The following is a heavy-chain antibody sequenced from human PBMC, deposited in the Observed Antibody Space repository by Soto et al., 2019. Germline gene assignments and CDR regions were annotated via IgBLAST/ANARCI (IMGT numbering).Heavy chain of an antibody. Sequence: SETLSLTCSVSGGSISIYYWSWIRQTAGKRLEWIGRMYHTGTTDYNPSLKRRLSMSVDTSKNQFSLRLSSVTAADTALYYCARDVGYTGYEQGNPFDLWGQGTMVT. D-gene: IGHD5-12*01. CDR3: ARDVGYTGYEQGNPFDL. CDR2: MYHTGTT. CDR1: GGSISIYY. J-gene: IGHJ3*01. V-gene: IGHV4-4*07.